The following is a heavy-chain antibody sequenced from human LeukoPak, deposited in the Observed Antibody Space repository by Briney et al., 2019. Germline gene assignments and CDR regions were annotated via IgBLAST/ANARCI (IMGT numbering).Heavy chain of an antibody. CDR2: ISGSGDNT. D-gene: IGHD2-2*01. CDR1: GFTFSSCA. Sequence: GGSLRLSCAASGFTFSSCAMSWVRQAPGKGLEWVSGISGSGDNTYYADSVKGRFTISRDNSKNTLYLQMNSLRAEDTAVYYCAKGTRIADFDYWGQGTLVTVSS. CDR3: AKGTRIADFDY. J-gene: IGHJ4*02. V-gene: IGHV3-23*01.